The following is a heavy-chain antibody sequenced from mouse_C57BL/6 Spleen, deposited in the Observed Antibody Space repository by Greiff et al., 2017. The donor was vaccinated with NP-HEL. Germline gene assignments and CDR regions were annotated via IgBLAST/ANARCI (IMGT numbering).Heavy chain of an antibody. Sequence: VQLQQSGPELVKPGASVKISCKASGYSFTGYYMNWVKQSPEKSLEWIGEINPSTGGTTYNQKFKAKATLTVDKSSSTAYMQLKSLTSEDSAVYYCARLGGNPLFDYWGQGTTLTVSS. CDR3: ARLGGNPLFDY. J-gene: IGHJ2*01. CDR1: GYSFTGYY. D-gene: IGHD2-1*01. CDR2: INPSTGGT. V-gene: IGHV1-42*01.